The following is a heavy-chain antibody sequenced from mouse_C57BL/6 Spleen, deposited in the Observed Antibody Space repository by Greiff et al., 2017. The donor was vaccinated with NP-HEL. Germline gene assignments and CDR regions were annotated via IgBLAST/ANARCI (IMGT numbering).Heavy chain of an antibody. Sequence: EVKLVESGGGLVKPGGSLKLSCAASGFTFSDYGMHWVRQAPEKGLEWVAYISSGSSTLYYADTVKGRFTISRDNAKNTLFLQMTSLRSEDTAMYYCARGIYYYGSDHFDYWGQGTTLTVSS. J-gene: IGHJ2*01. CDR3: ARGIYYYGSDHFDY. D-gene: IGHD1-1*01. CDR1: GFTFSDYG. CDR2: ISSGSSTL. V-gene: IGHV5-17*01.